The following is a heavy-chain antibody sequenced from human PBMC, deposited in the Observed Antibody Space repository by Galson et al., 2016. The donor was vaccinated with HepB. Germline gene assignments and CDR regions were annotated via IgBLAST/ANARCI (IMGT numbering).Heavy chain of an antibody. D-gene: IGHD2-2*01. V-gene: IGHV2-5*02. CDR2: ISWDDQK. J-gene: IGHJ4*02. Sequence: PALVTPTQTLTLTCTFSEFSRTNGVGVGWIRQPPGQALEWLALISWDDQKRYRTSLESRLTITQDTSKNQVVLRMTNMDPVDTATYYCVHRVPPGLIDYWGQGILVTVSS. CDR1: EFSRTNGVG. CDR3: VHRVPPGLIDY.